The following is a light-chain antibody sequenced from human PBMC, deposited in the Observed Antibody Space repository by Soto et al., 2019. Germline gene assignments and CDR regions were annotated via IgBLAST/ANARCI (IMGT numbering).Light chain of an antibody. J-gene: IGKJ1*01. Sequence: IVLTQSPGTLSLSPGERATLSCRASQSVSSSYLAWYQQKPGQAPRPLIYGASSRAIGIPDRFSGSGSGTDFTLTISRLEPEDCAVYYCQQYGSSPWTFGQGTKVEIK. V-gene: IGKV3-20*01. CDR3: QQYGSSPWT. CDR1: QSVSSSY. CDR2: GAS.